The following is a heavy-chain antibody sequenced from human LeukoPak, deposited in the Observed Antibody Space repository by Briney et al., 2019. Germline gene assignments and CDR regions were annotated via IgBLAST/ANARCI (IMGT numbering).Heavy chain of an antibody. V-gene: IGHV4-39*01. CDR2: IYYSGST. Sequence: KPSETLSLTCTASGGSISSSSYYWGWIRQPPGKGLEWIGSIYYSGSTYYNPSLKSRVTISVDTSKNQFSLKLSSVTAADTAVYYCARLRLVNWFDPWGQGTLVTVSS. D-gene: IGHD2-2*01. CDR3: ARLRLVNWFDP. J-gene: IGHJ5*02. CDR1: GGSISSSSYY.